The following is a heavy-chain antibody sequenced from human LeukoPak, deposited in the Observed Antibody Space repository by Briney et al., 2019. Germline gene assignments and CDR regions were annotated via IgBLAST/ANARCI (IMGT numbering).Heavy chain of an antibody. D-gene: IGHD3-16*01. V-gene: IGHV3-30*04. Sequence: GRSLRLSCAASGFTFSSYAMHWVRRAPGKGLEWVAVISYDGSNKYYADSVKGRFTISRDNSKNTLYLQMNSLRAEDTAVYYWGGGPSGGGYGGRGPLVTFSS. CDR3: GGGPSGGGY. CDR2: ISYDGSNK. J-gene: IGHJ4*02. CDR1: GFTFSSYA.